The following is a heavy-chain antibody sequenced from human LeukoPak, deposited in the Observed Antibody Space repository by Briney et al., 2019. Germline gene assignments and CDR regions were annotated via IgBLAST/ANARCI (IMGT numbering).Heavy chain of an antibody. D-gene: IGHD1-14*01. CDR3: ARGVEPLAAKTLAY. J-gene: IGHJ4*02. V-gene: IGHV3-53*01. CDR2: LYSDGNT. Sequence: GSLRFSCAASGFTVITNDMTWVRQAPGKGLEWVSVLYSDGNTKYADSVQGRFTISRDNSKNTLYLEMNSLSPDDTAVYYCARGVEPLAAKTLAYGGQGTVTIVSS. CDR1: GFTVITND.